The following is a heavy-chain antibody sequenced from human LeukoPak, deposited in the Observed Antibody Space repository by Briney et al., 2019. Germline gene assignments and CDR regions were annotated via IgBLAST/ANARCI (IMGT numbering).Heavy chain of an antibody. Sequence: HPGRSLRLSCAASGFTFSSYAMHWVRQAPGKGLEWVAVISYDGHNKYYADSVKGRFTISRDNAKNSLYLQMNSLRDEDTAVYYCTRNLIEGPAALIDFWGQGTLVSVSS. CDR3: TRNLIEGPAALIDF. CDR1: GFTFSSYA. CDR2: ISYDGHNK. V-gene: IGHV3-30-3*01. J-gene: IGHJ4*02. D-gene: IGHD2-2*01.